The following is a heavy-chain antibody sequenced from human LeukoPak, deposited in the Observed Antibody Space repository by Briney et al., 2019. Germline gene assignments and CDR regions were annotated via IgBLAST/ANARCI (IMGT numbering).Heavy chain of an antibody. Sequence: GGSLRLSCAASGFTFSNYAMHWVRQPPGKGLEWVALISYDGENEYYVDSVKGRFTISRDNSKNTLYLQMNSLRAEDTAVYYCAKDSSGWFSNWFDPWGQGTLVTVSS. CDR3: AKDSSGWFSNWFDP. D-gene: IGHD6-19*01. J-gene: IGHJ5*02. CDR2: ISYDGENE. V-gene: IGHV3-33*05. CDR1: GFTFSNYA.